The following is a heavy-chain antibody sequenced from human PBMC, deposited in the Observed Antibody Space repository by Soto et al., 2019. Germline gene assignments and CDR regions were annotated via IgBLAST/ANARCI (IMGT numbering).Heavy chain of an antibody. CDR2: ISAYNGNT. J-gene: IGHJ4*02. CDR3: ARDWESIAAAPVDYFDY. Sequence: ASVKVSCKASGYTFGHFYITWVRQAPGQGLEWMGWISAYNGNTNYAQKLQGRVTMTTDTSTSTAYMELRSLRSDDTAVYYCARDWESIAAAPVDYFDYWGQGTLVTVSS. CDR1: GYTFGHFY. V-gene: IGHV1-18*01. D-gene: IGHD6-13*01.